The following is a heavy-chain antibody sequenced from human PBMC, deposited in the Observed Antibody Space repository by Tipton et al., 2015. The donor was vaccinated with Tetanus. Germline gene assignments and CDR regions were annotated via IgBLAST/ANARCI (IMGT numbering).Heavy chain of an antibody. CDR1: GESFSGYY. V-gene: IGHV4-34*01. CDR2: INHSGRG. Sequence: GLVKPSETLSLTCAVDGESFSGYYWSWLRQPPGKGLEWIGEINHSGRGNFHPSLESRLRISVDTSKKQFSLRLTSVTAADTAVYYCARDQGGGRVARLNWFGPWGQGTLVTVSS. CDR3: ARDQGGGRVARLNWFGP. J-gene: IGHJ5*02. D-gene: IGHD3-16*01.